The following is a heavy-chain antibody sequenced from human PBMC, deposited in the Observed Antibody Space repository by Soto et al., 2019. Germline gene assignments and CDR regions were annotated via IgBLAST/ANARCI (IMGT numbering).Heavy chain of an antibody. CDR3: ARILLSGPGTHYQP. Sequence: GASVKVSCKTSGYTFTDYGISWMRQARGQGLEWMGWISDYSGNTKYARQFQGRLILTTDRSTNEASMELRSLTSDDTGVYFCARILLSGPGTHYQPWGQGPRVPVSS. CDR1: GYTFTDYG. J-gene: IGHJ5*02. D-gene: IGHD3-10*01. CDR2: ISDYSGNT. V-gene: IGHV1-18*01.